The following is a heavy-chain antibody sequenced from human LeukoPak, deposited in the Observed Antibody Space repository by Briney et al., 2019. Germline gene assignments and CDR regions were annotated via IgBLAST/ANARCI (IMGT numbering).Heavy chain of an antibody. CDR1: GFSFSDSA. V-gene: IGHV3-49*04. Sequence: PGRSLRLSCRTSGFSFSDSAMSWVRQPPGKGLEWVGFIKSKAYGATTGYAASVKGRFTISRDYSNNIAYLQMKSLKTEDTAVYYCSRVVGGSYSNFDYWGQGTLVTVSS. CDR2: IKSKAYGATT. CDR3: SRVVGGSYSNFDY. D-gene: IGHD2-15*01. J-gene: IGHJ4*02.